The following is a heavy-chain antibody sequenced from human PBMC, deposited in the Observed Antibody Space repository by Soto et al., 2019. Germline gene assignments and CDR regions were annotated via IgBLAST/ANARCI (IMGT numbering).Heavy chain of an antibody. V-gene: IGHV2-5*02. CDR1: GFSLTTSGVG. Sequence: QITLNESGHTVVKPAETLTLTCTFSGFSLTTSGVGVGWIRQSPGKAPEWLALIYWDDDKRYSASLKSRLTITKDTSKYQVGLTRARVDPADTATYYCAHRILRTVFGLVTTTAIYFDFWGQGTPVVVSS. CDR3: AHRILRTVFGLVTTTAIYFDF. J-gene: IGHJ4*02. CDR2: IYWDDDK. D-gene: IGHD3-3*01.